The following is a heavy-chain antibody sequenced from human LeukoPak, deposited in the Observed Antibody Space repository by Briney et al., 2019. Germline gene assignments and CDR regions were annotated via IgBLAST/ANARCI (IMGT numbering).Heavy chain of an antibody. D-gene: IGHD1-26*01. CDR1: GGTFSSYA. Sequence: ASVKVSCKASGGTFSSYAISWVRQAPGQGLEWMRRIIPILGIANYAQKFQGRVTITADKSTSTAYMELSSLRSEDTAVYYCARLVGATQGGYWGQGTLVTVSS. J-gene: IGHJ4*02. V-gene: IGHV1-69*04. CDR3: ARLVGATQGGY. CDR2: IIPILGIA.